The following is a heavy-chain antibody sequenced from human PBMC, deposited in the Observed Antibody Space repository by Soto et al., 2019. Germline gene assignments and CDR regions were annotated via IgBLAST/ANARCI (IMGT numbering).Heavy chain of an antibody. V-gene: IGHV3-53*01. D-gene: IGHD3-10*01. CDR3: VRPLPSGRNYGMDV. CDR2: IYNDGTT. CDR1: GLGVRNNY. J-gene: IGHJ6*02. Sequence: GGSLRLSCTAYGLGVRNNYMSWVRQAPGMGLEWVSVIYNDGTTYYADSVKGRFTLSRDNSKNTLSLQMDSLRAEDTAVYYCVRPLPSGRNYGMDVWGQGTTVTVSS.